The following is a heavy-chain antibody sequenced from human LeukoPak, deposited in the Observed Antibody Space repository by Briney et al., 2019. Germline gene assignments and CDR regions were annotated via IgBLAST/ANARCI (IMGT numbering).Heavy chain of an antibody. Sequence: PSETLSLTCTVSGGSISSGDYYWSWIRQPPGKGLEWIGYIYYSGSTYYNPSLKSRVTISVDTSKNQFSLKLSSVTAADTAVYYCARMTGPAALGDAFDIWGQGTMVTVSS. D-gene: IGHD2-2*01. CDR3: ARMTGPAALGDAFDI. CDR1: GGSISSGDYY. CDR2: IYYSGST. V-gene: IGHV4-30-4*02. J-gene: IGHJ3*02.